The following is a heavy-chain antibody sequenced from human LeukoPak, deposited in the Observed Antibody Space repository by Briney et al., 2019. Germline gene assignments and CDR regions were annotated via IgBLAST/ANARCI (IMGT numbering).Heavy chain of an antibody. CDR3: ARVRRVAVAGTRNYYYYYGMDV. V-gene: IGHV4-4*02. CDR2: IYHSGST. J-gene: IGHJ6*02. CDR1: GGSISSSNW. D-gene: IGHD6-19*01. Sequence: MTSETLSLTCAVSGGSISSSNWWSWVRQPPGKGLEWIGEIYHSGSTNYNPSLKSRVTISVDKSKNQFSLKLSSVTAADTAVYYCARVRRVAVAGTRNYYYYYGMDVWGQGTTVTVSS.